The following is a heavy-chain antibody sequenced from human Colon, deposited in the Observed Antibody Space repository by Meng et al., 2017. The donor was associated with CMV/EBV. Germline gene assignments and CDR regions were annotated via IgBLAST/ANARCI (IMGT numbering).Heavy chain of an antibody. V-gene: IGHV4-30-4*01. Sequence: AVSGESIGSGGHYWSWIRQSPGKGLEWIGYIYYSGTTYYNPSLKSRVFISLDTSKNQFSLKLNSVTAADTAVYYCARKLYAGYSDYWGQGTLVTVSS. CDR3: ARKLYAGYSDY. CDR2: IYYSGTT. CDR1: GESIGSGGHY. J-gene: IGHJ4*02. D-gene: IGHD3-9*01.